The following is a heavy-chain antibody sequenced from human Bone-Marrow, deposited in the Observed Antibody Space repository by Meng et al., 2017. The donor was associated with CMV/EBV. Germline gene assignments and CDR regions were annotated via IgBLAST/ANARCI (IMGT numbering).Heavy chain of an antibody. CDR3: ARVSPGVVWGMDV. CDR2: IYYSGSS. D-gene: IGHD3-16*01. J-gene: IGHJ6*02. CDR1: GGSISSGDFY. V-gene: IGHV4-30-4*08. Sequence: SETLSLTCTVSGGSISSGDFYWSYIRQPPGKGLEWIGYIYYSGSSYYNPSLKSRVTISVDTSKNQFSLKLTSVTAADTAVYYCARVSPGVVWGMDVWGQGTTVPVSS.